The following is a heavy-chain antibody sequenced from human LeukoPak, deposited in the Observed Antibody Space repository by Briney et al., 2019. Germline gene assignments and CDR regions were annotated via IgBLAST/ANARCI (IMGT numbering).Heavy chain of an antibody. V-gene: IGHV3-30*02. J-gene: IGHJ4*02. CDR1: GFTFSSYG. CDR2: IRYDGSNK. Sequence: GGSLGLSCAASGFTFSSYGMHWVRQAPGKGLEWVAFIRYDGSNKYYADSVKGRFTISRDNSKNTLYLQMNSLRAEDTAVYCCAKDLGYRSSTSCRDFDYWGQGTLVTVSS. D-gene: IGHD2-2*01. CDR3: AKDLGYRSSTSCRDFDY.